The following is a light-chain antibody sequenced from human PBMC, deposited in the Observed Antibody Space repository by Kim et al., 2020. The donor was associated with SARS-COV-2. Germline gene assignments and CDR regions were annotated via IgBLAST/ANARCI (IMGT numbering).Light chain of an antibody. CDR1: QSVLYSSNNKNY. Sequence: DIVMTQSPDSLAVSLGERATINCKSSQSVLYSSNNKNYLAWYLQKPGQPPKLLIYWASTRESGVPDRFSGSGSGTDFTLTISSLQAEDVAVYYCQQYYSTPLTFGGGTKVDIK. CDR2: WAS. CDR3: QQYYSTPLT. J-gene: IGKJ4*01. V-gene: IGKV4-1*01.